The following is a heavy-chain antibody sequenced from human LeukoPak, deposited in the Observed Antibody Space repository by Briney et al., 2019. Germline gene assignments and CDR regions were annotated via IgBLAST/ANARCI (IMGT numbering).Heavy chain of an antibody. Sequence: SVKVSCKASGGTLSSYAISWVRQAPGQGLEWMGGIIPIFGTANYAQKFQGRVTITADESTSTAYMELSSLRSEDTAVYYCARSPVTATIHLDYWGQGTLVTVSS. D-gene: IGHD5-12*01. J-gene: IGHJ4*02. CDR2: IIPIFGTA. CDR1: GGTLSSYA. CDR3: ARSPVTATIHLDY. V-gene: IGHV1-69*13.